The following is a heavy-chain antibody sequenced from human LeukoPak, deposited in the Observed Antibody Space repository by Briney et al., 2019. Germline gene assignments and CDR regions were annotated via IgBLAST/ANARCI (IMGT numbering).Heavy chain of an antibody. V-gene: IGHV3-30-3*01. CDR2: ISYDGSNK. CDR1: GFTFSSYA. D-gene: IGHD3-3*01. CDR3: ARGGGMTYYDFWSGYYTGGSPDY. J-gene: IGHJ4*02. Sequence: GGSLRLSCAASGFTFSSYAMHWVRQAPGKGLEWVAVISYDGSNKYYADSVKGRFTISRDNSKNTLYLQMNSLRAEDTAVYYCARGGGMTYYDFWSGYYTGGSPDYWGQGTLVTVSS.